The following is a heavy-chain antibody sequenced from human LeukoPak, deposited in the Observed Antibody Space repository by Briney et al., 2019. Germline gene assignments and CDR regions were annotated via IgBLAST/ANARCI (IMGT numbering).Heavy chain of an antibody. CDR2: INWDGGST. CDR1: GFTFDEYG. D-gene: IGHD1-26*01. Sequence: GGSLRLSCAASGFTFDEYGMSWIRQAPGKGLERASSINWDGGSTAYADSVQGRFTISRDNAKNSLHLQMKSLRAEDTALYYCARDSFSGSSLDYWGQGTLVTVSS. J-gene: IGHJ4*02. V-gene: IGHV3-20*04. CDR3: ARDSFSGSSLDY.